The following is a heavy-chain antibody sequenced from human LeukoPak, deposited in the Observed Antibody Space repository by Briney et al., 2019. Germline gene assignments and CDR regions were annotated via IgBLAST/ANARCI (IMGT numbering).Heavy chain of an antibody. Sequence: GGSLILSCAASGCTFSNYWRTWVRQAPGNGLECVANIKQDGSESHYVDPVRGGFSISRDTAASSLSLHMNSLRVADTAIYYCARSTTHDGSYTGYRPFALWGQATMVIVSS. CDR3: ARSTTHDGSYTGYRPFAL. D-gene: IGHD3-16*01. J-gene: IGHJ3*01. CDR1: GCTFSNYW. V-gene: IGHV3-7*01. CDR2: IKQDGSES.